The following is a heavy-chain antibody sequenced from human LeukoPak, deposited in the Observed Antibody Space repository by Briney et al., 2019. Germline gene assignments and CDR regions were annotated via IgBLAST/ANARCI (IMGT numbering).Heavy chain of an antibody. D-gene: IGHD3-10*01. CDR1: GFTFDDYA. CDR3: AKVKTMVRGVNFDY. J-gene: IGHJ4*02. Sequence: GGSLRLSCAASGFTFDDYAMHWVRQAPGKGLEWVSGISWNSGSIGYADSVKGRFTISRDNAKNSLYLQMNSLRAEDTALYYCAKVKTMVRGVNFDYWGQGTLVTVSS. CDR2: ISWNSGSI. V-gene: IGHV3-9*01.